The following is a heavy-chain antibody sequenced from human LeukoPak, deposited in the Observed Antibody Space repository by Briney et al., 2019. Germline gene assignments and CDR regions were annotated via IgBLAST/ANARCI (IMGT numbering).Heavy chain of an antibody. J-gene: IGHJ4*02. CDR2: INPKNAGT. D-gene: IGHD3-10*02. V-gene: IGHV1-2*02. CDR1: GYTFTGYY. Sequence: GASVKVSCKASGYTFTGYYMHWVRQAPGQGLEWMGWINPKNAGTNFAQRFQGRVIMTRDTSSSTVYMELSRLRSDDTAFYYCARTLYVSAVPGGLDYWGQGTLITVSS. CDR3: ARTLYVSAVPGGLDY.